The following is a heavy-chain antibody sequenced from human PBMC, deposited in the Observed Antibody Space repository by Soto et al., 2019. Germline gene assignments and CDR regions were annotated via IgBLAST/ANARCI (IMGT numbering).Heavy chain of an antibody. CDR1: GFTFSSHW. CDR2: INSDGSST. CDR3: ARVGNYGDYDWFDP. J-gene: IGHJ5*02. V-gene: IGHV3-74*01. D-gene: IGHD4-17*01. Sequence: PGGSLRLSCAASGFTFSSHWMHWVRQAPGKGLVWVSRINSDGSSTSYADSVKGRFTISRDNAKNTLYLQMNSLRAEDTAVYYCARVGNYGDYDWFDPWGQGTLVTVSS.